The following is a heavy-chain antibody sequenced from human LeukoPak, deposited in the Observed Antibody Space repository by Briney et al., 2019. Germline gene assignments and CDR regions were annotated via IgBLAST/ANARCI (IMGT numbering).Heavy chain of an antibody. Sequence: GGSLRLSCAASGFTFSSYAMSWVRQAPGEGLEWVSAISGSGGSTYYADSVKGRFTISRDNSKNTLYLQMNSLRAEDTAVYYCAKSGYDSSGYLDYWGQGTLVTVSS. CDR3: AKSGYDSSGYLDY. V-gene: IGHV3-23*01. CDR2: ISGSGGST. D-gene: IGHD3-22*01. CDR1: GFTFSSYA. J-gene: IGHJ4*02.